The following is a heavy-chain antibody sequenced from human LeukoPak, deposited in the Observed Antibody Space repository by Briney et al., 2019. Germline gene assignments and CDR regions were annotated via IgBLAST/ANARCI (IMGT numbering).Heavy chain of an antibody. D-gene: IGHD6-6*01. CDR3: ARHRSSWLIDY. J-gene: IGHJ4*02. V-gene: IGHV3-66*04. CDR1: GFTVSSNY. CDR2: IYSGGST. Sequence: GGSLRLSCAASGFTVSSNYMSWVRQAPGKGLEWVSVIYSGGSTYYADSVKGRFTISRGNSKNTLYLQMNSLRAEDTAVYYCARHRSSWLIDYWGQGTLVTVSS.